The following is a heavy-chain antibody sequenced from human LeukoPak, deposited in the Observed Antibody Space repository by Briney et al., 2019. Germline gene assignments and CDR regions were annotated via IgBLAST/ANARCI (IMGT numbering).Heavy chain of an antibody. V-gene: IGHV1-58*01. CDR1: GFTFTSSA. CDR2: IVVGSGNT. D-gene: IGHD6-13*01. J-gene: IGHJ6*02. Sequence: ASVKVSCKASGFTFTSSAAQWVRQARGQRLEWIGWIVVGSGNTNYAQKFQERVTITRDMSTSTAYMELSSLRSEDTAVYYCAADSIAVAGNYYYYYGMDVWGQGTTVTVSS. CDR3: AADSIAVAGNYYYYYGMDV.